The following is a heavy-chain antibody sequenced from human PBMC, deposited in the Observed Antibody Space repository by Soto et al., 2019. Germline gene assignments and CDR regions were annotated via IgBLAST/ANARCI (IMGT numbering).Heavy chain of an antibody. CDR2: IWYDGGNK. CDR3: ARGSYVWGSYRIDY. J-gene: IGHJ4*02. Sequence: QVQLVESGGGVVQPGRSLRLSCAASGFTFSNYGMHWVRQALGKGLEWVTFIWYDGGNKYYADSVKGRFTISRDNSKNTLYLQMNSLRPDDTAVYYCARGSYVWGSYRIDYWGQGTLVTVSS. CDR1: GFTFSNYG. D-gene: IGHD3-16*02. V-gene: IGHV3-33*01.